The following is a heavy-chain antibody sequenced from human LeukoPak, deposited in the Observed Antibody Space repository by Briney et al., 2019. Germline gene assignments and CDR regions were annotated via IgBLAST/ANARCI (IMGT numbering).Heavy chain of an antibody. V-gene: IGHV1/OR15-1*04. CDR2: INPKSGVT. CDR1: GYIFTDYS. Sequence: ASVKVSCKASGYIFTDYSMDWVRQAPGQGLEWMGRINPKSGVTNYAQKFQGRVTITADESTSTAYMELSSLRSEDTAVYYCARDRGSLWVARRTDAFDIWGQGTMVTVSS. CDR3: ARDRGSLWVARRTDAFDI. D-gene: IGHD2-15*01. J-gene: IGHJ3*02.